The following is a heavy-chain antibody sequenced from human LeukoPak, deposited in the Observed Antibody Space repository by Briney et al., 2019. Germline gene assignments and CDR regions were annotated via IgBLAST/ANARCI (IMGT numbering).Heavy chain of an antibody. CDR2: ISYDGRDK. CDR1: GFSFSTYG. CDR3: ARIDLGMRKDAFDI. D-gene: IGHD7-27*01. V-gene: IGHV3-30*03. J-gene: IGHJ3*02. Sequence: GGSLRLSCAASGFSFSTYGMHWVRQAPGKGLEWVAGISYDGRDKYYADSVKGRFTISRDNSKNTLNLQMNSLRAEDTAVYYCARIDLGMRKDAFDIWGQGTMVTVSS.